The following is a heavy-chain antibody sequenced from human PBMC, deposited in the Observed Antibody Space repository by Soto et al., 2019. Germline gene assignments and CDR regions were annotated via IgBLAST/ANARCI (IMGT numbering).Heavy chain of an antibody. CDR3: ARSRDFTPYLYGMDV. Sequence: PGGSLRLSCAASGFTFSSYWMSWVRQAPGKGLEWVANIKQDGSEKYYVDSVKGRFTISRDNAKNSLYLQMNSLRAEDTAVYYCARSRDFTPYLYGMDVWGQGTTVTVSS. D-gene: IGHD2-2*01. V-gene: IGHV3-7*01. CDR2: IKQDGSEK. CDR1: GFTFSSYW. J-gene: IGHJ6*02.